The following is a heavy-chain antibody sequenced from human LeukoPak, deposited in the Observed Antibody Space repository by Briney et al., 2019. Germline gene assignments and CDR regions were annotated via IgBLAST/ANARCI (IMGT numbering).Heavy chain of an antibody. CDR3: TRWTTTWDDYYYGMDV. J-gene: IGHJ6*02. D-gene: IGHD4-11*01. V-gene: IGHV3-73*01. CDR1: GFTFSGSA. CDR2: IRSKANSYAT. Sequence: GGSLKLSCAASGFTFSGSAMHWVRQASGKGLEWVGRIRSKANSYATAYAASVKGRSTISRDDSKNTAYLQMNSLKTEDTAVYYCTRWTTTWDDYYYGMDVWGQGTTVTVSS.